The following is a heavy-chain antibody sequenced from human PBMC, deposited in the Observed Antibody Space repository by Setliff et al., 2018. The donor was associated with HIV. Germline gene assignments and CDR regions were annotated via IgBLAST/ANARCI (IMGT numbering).Heavy chain of an antibody. CDR1: GFSLRISGVG. CDR2: IYWDDDK. CDR3: AHCMVSEWGVSRGYPFDY. J-gene: IGHJ4*02. V-gene: IGHV2-5*02. Sequence: SGPTLVNPTQTLTLTCTFSGFSLRISGVGVGWIRQPPGKALEWLAGIYWDDDKRYSPSLKSRLTITKDTSKNQVVLTMTNLDPVDTATYYCAHCMVSEWGVSRGYPFDYWGQGTLVTVSS. D-gene: IGHD3-22*01.